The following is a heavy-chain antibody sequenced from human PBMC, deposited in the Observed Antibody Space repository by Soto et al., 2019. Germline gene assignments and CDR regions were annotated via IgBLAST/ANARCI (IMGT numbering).Heavy chain of an antibody. Sequence: GVLRLSCAASGFTFSSYEMNWVRQAPGKGLEWISHVTSNGGARYYADSVKGRFIISRDNAGNSLYLQMNNLRAVDTAVYFCARGYTGGWSRGGYFDYWGQGALVTVSS. CDR3: ARGYTGGWSRGGYFDY. CDR1: GFTFSSYE. J-gene: IGHJ4*02. V-gene: IGHV3-48*03. D-gene: IGHD6-19*01. CDR2: VTSNGGAR.